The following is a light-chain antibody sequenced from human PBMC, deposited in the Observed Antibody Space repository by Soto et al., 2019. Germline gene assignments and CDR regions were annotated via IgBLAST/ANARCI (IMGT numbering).Light chain of an antibody. CDR3: QQYESLPLT. Sequence: DIQMTQSPSTLSASVGARVPITWRASQSISSWLAWYQQKPGKAPKLLIYDASDLETGVPSRFSGSGSGTGFTLTISSLQPEDFATYYCQQYESLPLTFGQGTRLEIK. J-gene: IGKJ5*01. CDR1: QSISSW. V-gene: IGKV1-5*01. CDR2: DAS.